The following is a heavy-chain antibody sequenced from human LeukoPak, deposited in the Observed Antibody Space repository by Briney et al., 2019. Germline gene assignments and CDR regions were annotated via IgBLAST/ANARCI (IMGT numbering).Heavy chain of an antibody. V-gene: IGHV1-69*05. CDR1: GGTFSSYA. CDR3: ARVPVVPAATGGFWFDP. CDR2: IIPIFGTA. J-gene: IGHJ5*02. D-gene: IGHD2-2*01. Sequence: ASVKVSCKASGGTFSSYAISWVRQAPGQGLEWMGGIIPIFGTANYAQKFQGRVTVTTDESTSTAYMELSSLRSEDTAVYYCARVPVVPAATGGFWFDPWGQGTLVTVSP.